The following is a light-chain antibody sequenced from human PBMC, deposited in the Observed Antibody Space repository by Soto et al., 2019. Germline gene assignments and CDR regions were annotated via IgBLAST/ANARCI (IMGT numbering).Light chain of an antibody. V-gene: IGLV2-14*01. Sequence: QSVLTQPASVSGSPGQSLAISCTGTSSDVGAYNHASWYQQHPGKAPELMIFDVSNRPSGVSDRFSGSKSGNTASLTISGLQAEDEADYYCCSFASRKTYVFGSGNKVTV. CDR1: SSDVGAYNH. CDR3: CSFASRKTYV. CDR2: DVS. J-gene: IGLJ1*01.